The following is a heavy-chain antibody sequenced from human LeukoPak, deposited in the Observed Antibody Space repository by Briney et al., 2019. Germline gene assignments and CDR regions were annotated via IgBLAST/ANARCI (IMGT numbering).Heavy chain of an antibody. V-gene: IGHV4-34*01. CDR2: INHSGST. D-gene: IGHD3-3*02. J-gene: IGHJ4*02. CDR1: GGSFGGYY. Sequence: SETLSLTCAVYGGSFGGYYWSWIRQPPGKGLEWIGEINHSGSTNYNPSPKSRVTISVDTSKNQFSLKLSSVTAADTAVYYCARGRIRAFLPPYFDYWGQGTLVTVSS. CDR3: ARGRIRAFLPPYFDY.